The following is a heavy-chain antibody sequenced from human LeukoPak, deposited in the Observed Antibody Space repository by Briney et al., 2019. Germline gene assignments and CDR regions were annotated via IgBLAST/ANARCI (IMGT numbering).Heavy chain of an antibody. D-gene: IGHD4-23*01. CDR2: LYYSETT. CDR1: GGSISSSGYY. Sequence: SETLSLTCTVSGGSISSSGYYWGWIRQPPGKGLEWIGSLYYSETTHYNPSLKSRVTISVDTSKNQFSLKLSSVTAADTAVYYCANSANYGGNSGFFDYWGQGTLVTVSS. V-gene: IGHV4-39*01. J-gene: IGHJ4*02. CDR3: ANSANYGGNSGFFDY.